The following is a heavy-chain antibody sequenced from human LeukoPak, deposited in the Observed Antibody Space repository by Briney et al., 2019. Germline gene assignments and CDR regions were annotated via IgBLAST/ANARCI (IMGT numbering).Heavy chain of an antibody. V-gene: IGHV3-30*02. Sequence: GGSLRLSCVVSGFTFSSYGMHWVRQAPGKGLEWVAFMTYDGSKRPYADSVKGRFTISRDNSKNTLYLQMDGLRPEDTAVYYCAKNRRIFGRTLQRHYMDVWGKGATVAVSS. J-gene: IGHJ6*03. CDR3: AKNRRIFGRTLQRHYMDV. CDR2: MTYDGSKR. CDR1: GFTFSSYG. D-gene: IGHD3-3*01.